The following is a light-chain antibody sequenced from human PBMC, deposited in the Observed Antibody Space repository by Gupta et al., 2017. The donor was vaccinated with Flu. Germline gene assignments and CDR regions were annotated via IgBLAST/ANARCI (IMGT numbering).Light chain of an antibody. CDR1: QSLVYKNGITY. CDR3: RRGTHPWT. CDR2: EVS. J-gene: IGKJ2*02. V-gene: IGKV2-30*01. Sequence: DVVMSQSPLSLSVTLGQAASISCRSSQSLVYKNGITYLTWFQQRPGQSPRRLIYEVSKRDSGVPDRFSGSGSGTDFTLKISRVEAEDVGVYYCRRGTHPWTFGQGTRLEI.